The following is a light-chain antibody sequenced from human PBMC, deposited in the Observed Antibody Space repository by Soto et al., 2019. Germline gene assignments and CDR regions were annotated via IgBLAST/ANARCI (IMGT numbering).Light chain of an antibody. Sequence: DIQMTQSPSTLSASVGDRVTITCRASQSISSWLAWYQQKPGKAPKRLIYDASSLESGVPSRFSGSGAGTALTLTISSLQPDDVATYYCQQYHSDSPYTFGQGTKLEIK. CDR3: QQYHSDSPYT. CDR1: QSISSW. J-gene: IGKJ2*01. CDR2: DAS. V-gene: IGKV1-5*01.